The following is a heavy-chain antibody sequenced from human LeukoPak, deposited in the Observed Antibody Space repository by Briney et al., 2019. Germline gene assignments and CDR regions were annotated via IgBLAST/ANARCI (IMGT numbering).Heavy chain of an antibody. J-gene: IGHJ5*02. CDR3: AKKYSTGLDP. D-gene: IGHD1-26*01. CDR2: ISSNGGST. Sequence: PGGSLRLSCAASGFTFSSYAMHWVRQAPGKGLEYVSAISSNGGSTYYANSVKGRFTISRDNSKNTLYLQMNSLRAEDTAVYYCAKKYSTGLDPWGQGTLVTVSS. V-gene: IGHV3-64*01. CDR1: GFTFSSYA.